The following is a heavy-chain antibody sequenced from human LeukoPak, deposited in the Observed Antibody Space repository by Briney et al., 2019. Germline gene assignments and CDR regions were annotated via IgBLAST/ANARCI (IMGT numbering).Heavy chain of an antibody. J-gene: IGHJ5*02. CDR1: GGSFSGYY. D-gene: IGHD1-14*01. CDR2: INHSGST. V-gene: IGHV4-34*01. Sequence: SETLSLTCAVYGGSFSGYYWSWIRPPPGKGLEWIGEINHSGSTNYNPSLKSRVTISVDTSKNQFSLKLSSVTAADTAVYYCARQRRYHRWFDPWGQGTLVTVSS. CDR3: ARQRRYHRWFDP.